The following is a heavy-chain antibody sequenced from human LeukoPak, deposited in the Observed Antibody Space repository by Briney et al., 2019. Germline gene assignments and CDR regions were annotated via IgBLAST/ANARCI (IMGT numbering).Heavy chain of an antibody. D-gene: IGHD2-2*01. J-gene: IGHJ4*02. Sequence: QTGGSLRLSCAASGFTFSSYAMSWVRQAPGKGLEWVAFIRYDGSNKYYADSVKGRFTISRDNSKNTLYLRMNSLRAEDTAVYYCAKDVGYQLPKYYFDYWGQGTLVTVSS. CDR3: AKDVGYQLPKYYFDY. V-gene: IGHV3-30*02. CDR2: IRYDGSNK. CDR1: GFTFSSYA.